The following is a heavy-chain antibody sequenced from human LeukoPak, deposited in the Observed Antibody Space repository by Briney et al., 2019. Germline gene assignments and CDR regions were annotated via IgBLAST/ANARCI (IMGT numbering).Heavy chain of an antibody. J-gene: IGHJ4*02. D-gene: IGHD2/OR15-2a*01. CDR2: ISDIGSI. CDR3: AGHHPRNTVDY. CDR1: GGSISSYY. Sequence: SETLSITCTVSGGSISSYYWSWIRQPPGKGLEWIAYISDIGSINYNPSLKSRVTISLDTSKNQFSLKLSSVTAADTAVYYCAGHHPRNTVDYWGQGTLVTVSS. V-gene: IGHV4-59*08.